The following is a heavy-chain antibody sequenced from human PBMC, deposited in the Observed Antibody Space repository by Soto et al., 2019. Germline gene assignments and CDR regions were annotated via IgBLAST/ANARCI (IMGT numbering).Heavy chain of an antibody. CDR3: ARQVASGYYLLYYFAY. J-gene: IGHJ4*02. CDR2: IYYSRTT. V-gene: IGHV4-39*01. Sequence: SETLSLTCTVSGDSISSSSYYWGWIRQPPGKGLEWIGSIYYSRTTYYNPSLKSRVTISVDTSKKQFSLKLNSVTAADTAVYYCARQVASGYYLLYYFAYWGQGTLVIVSS. D-gene: IGHD3-3*01. CDR1: GDSISSSSYY.